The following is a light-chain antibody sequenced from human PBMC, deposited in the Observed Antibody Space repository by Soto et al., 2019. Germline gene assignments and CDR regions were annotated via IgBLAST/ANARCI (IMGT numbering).Light chain of an antibody. Sequence: QSALTQPASVSTSPGQSITISCTGTSSDIGGYNYVSWYQHHPGKAPKLVIYDVSNRPSGVSNRFSGSKSGNTASLTISGLQAEDEADYYCSSYTSNSSLDVVFGGGTKLTVL. V-gene: IGLV2-14*03. CDR1: SSDIGGYNY. CDR3: SSYTSNSSLDVV. CDR2: DVS. J-gene: IGLJ2*01.